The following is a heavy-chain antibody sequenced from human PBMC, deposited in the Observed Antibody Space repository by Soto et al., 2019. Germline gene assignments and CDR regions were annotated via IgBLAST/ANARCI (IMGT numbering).Heavy chain of an antibody. CDR2: FVGSTGST. J-gene: IGHJ4*02. CDR1: GFTFSSYT. Sequence: LRLSCAASGFTFSSYTMNWVRQAPGKGLEWVSTFVGSTGSTFYADSVKGRFTISRDDPKNTLYLQMNSLRAEDTAVYYCARDLFDYWGQGTLVTVSS. CDR3: ARDLFDY. V-gene: IGHV3-23*01.